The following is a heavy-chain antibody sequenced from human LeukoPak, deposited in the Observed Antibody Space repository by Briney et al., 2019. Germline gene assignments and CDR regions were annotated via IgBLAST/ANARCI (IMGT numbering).Heavy chain of an antibody. CDR2: INPHTGDT. V-gene: IGHV1-2*02. Sequence: ASVKVSCKASGYTFTGYYIHWVRQAPGQGLEWLGWINPHTGDTYHAQKFQGRVTMTSDASVNTAYMQLSRLKSDDTAIYYCARGEAPEDKWGQGTLVTVSS. J-gene: IGHJ4*02. CDR1: GYTFTGYY. CDR3: ARGEAPEDK.